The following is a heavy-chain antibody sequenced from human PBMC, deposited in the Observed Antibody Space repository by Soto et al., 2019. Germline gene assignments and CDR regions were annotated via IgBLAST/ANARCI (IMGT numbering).Heavy chain of an antibody. CDR3: ARSTKTGAFDI. CDR2: IIPIFGTA. J-gene: IGHJ3*02. V-gene: IGHV1-69*06. CDR1: GGTFSSYA. Sequence: WASVKVSCKASGGTFSSYAISWVRQAPGQGLEWMGGIIPIFGTANYAQKFQGRVTITADKSTSTAYMELSSLRSEDTAVYYCARSTKTGAFDIWGQGTMVTVSS.